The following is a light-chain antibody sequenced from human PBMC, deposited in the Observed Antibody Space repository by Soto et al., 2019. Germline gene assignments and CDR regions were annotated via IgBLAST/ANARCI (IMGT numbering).Light chain of an antibody. CDR2: AAS. J-gene: IGKJ1*01. CDR3: QQGYRTPRT. V-gene: IGKV1-39*01. Sequence: DIQMTQSPSSLSASVGDRVTITCRASQSITTFLNWYQQKPGKAPTLLIFAASSLQRGVPSRFSGSGSGTDFTLTISSLQAEDFATYYCQQGYRTPRTFGQGTKVDI. CDR1: QSITTF.